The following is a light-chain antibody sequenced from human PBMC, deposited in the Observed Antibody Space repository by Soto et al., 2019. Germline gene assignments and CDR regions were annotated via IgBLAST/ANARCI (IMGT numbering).Light chain of an antibody. J-gene: IGLJ2*01. CDR2: EVS. V-gene: IGLV2-14*01. Sequence: QSALTQPASVSGSPGQSITISCTGSSSDVGGYNHVSWYQQQPGKAPKLMIYEVSNRPSGVSNRFSGSKSGNTASLTISGLQAEDEADYYCSSYTTSTTRIIFGGGTKLTVL. CDR1: SSDVGGYNH. CDR3: SSYTTSTTRII.